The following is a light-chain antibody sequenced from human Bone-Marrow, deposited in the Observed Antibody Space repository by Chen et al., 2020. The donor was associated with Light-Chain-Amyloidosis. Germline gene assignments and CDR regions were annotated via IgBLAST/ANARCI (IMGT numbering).Light chain of an antibody. V-gene: IGLV3-25*03. CDR1: DLPTKY. J-gene: IGLJ2*01. Sequence: SHELTQPPSASVSPGPTARITCSGDDLPTKYAYWYQQKPGQAPVLVIHRDTERPSGISERFSGSSSGTTATLTISGVQAEDEADYHCQSADSSGTYEVIFGGGTKLTVL. CDR3: QSADSSGTYEVI. CDR2: RDT.